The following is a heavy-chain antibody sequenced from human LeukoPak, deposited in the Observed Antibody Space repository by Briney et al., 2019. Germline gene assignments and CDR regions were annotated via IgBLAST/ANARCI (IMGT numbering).Heavy chain of an antibody. J-gene: IGHJ4*02. CDR1: GYTFTGYY. CDR3: ARVPDSSSWYYFDY. V-gene: IGHV1-2*02. CDR2: INPNSGGT. Sequence: ASVKVSCKASGYTFTGYYMHWVRQAPGQGLEWMGWINPNSGGTNYAQKFQGRVTMTRDTSISTAYMELSRLRSDDTAVYYCARVPDSSSWYYFDYWGQGTLVTVSS. D-gene: IGHD6-13*01.